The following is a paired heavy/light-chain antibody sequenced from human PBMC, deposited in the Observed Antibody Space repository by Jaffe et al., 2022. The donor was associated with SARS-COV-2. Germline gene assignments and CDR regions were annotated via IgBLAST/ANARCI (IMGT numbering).Heavy chain of an antibody. CDR3: ASGVGKSDFDY. J-gene: IGHJ4*02. CDR1: GFTFSQAW. CDR2: IKSKINGGAI. Sequence: EVELVESGGGLVKPGGSLRLSCTGSGFTFSQAWMTWVRQVPGKGLEWVGRIKSKINGGAIDYAEPVKGRFTISRDDSENTVYVQMNSLKTEDTGVYYCASGVGKSDFDYWGQGTLLTVSS. V-gene: IGHV3-15*01. D-gene: IGHD1-26*01.
Light chain of an antibody. V-gene: IGLV2-11*01. Sequence: QSALTQPRSVSGSPGQSVTISCTGTSSDVGGYIHVSWYQHHPGKAPKLMLYNVNERPSGVPDRFSGSKSGNTASLIISGLQSDDEADYYCSSYAGDYTFWVFGGGTKLTVL. CDR3: SSYAGDYTFWV. CDR2: NVN. J-gene: IGLJ3*02. CDR1: SSDVGGYIH.